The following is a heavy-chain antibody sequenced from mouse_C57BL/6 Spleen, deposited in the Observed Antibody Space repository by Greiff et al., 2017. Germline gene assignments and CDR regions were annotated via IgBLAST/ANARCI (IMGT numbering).Heavy chain of an antibody. D-gene: IGHD1-1*01. J-gene: IGHJ2*01. V-gene: IGHV1-81*01. CDR1: GYTFTTYG. Sequence: QVQLQQSGAELARPGASVKLSCKASGYTFTTYGISWVKQSPGQGLEWIGAIYPRSGNTYYNEKFKGKATRTADKSSSTAYMERHSLTSEDSAVYFCSIRDYEGRWYLDYWGQGTTLTVAS. CDR3: SIRDYEGRWYLDY. CDR2: IYPRSGNT.